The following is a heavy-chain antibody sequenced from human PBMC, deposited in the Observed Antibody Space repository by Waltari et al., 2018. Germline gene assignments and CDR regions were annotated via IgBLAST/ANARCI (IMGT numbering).Heavy chain of an antibody. CDR3: AREGQWPT. Sequence: QVQLVQSGAEVKNPGASVKVSCRASGYSFTHFAMHWVRQAPGHRLEWMGWINAGNGNTKYSQKFQGRVTITSDTSASIVYMERSSLRSEDTAVYYCAREGQWPTWGQGTMVTVSS. J-gene: IGHJ3*01. CDR1: GYSFTHFA. D-gene: IGHD6-19*01. CDR2: INAGNGNT. V-gene: IGHV1-3*01.